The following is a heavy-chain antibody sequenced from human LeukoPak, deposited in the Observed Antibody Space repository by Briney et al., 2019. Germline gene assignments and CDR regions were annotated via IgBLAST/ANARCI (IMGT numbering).Heavy chain of an antibody. CDR1: GFTFSSYG. J-gene: IGHJ4*02. D-gene: IGHD5-18*01. V-gene: IGHV3-23*01. CDR3: AKGYSYGYAGYFDY. CDR2: ISASGGST. Sequence: GGSLRLSCAASGFTFSSYGMSWVRQAPGKGLEWVSTISASGGSTYYADSVKGRFTISRDNSKNTLYLQMNSLRVEDTALYYCAKGYSYGYAGYFDYWGQGTLVTVSS.